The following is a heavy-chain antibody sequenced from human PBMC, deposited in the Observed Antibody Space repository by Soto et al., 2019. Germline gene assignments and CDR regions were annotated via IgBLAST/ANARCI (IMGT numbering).Heavy chain of an antibody. D-gene: IGHD5-18*01. CDR2: IYYSGST. CDR3: ARRSAMVTIDY. Sequence: SLTCTVSGGSISSSSYYWGWIRQPPGKGLEWIGSIYYSGSTYYNPSLKSRVTISVDTSKNQFSLKLSSVAAADTAVYYCARRSAMVTIDYWGQGTLVTVSS. CDR1: GGSISSSSYY. V-gene: IGHV4-39*01. J-gene: IGHJ4*02.